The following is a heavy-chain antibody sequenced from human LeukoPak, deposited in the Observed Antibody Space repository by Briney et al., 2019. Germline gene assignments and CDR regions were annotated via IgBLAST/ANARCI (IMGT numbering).Heavy chain of an antibody. CDR3: ARDADYGDYNWFDP. CDR2: IYTSGST. V-gene: IGHV4-4*07. J-gene: IGHJ5*02. CDR1: AGSIGSYY. D-gene: IGHD4-17*01. Sequence: SETLSLTCTVSAGSIGSYYWSWIRQPAGKGLEWIGRIYTSGSTNYNPSLKSRVTMSVDTSKNQFSLKLSSVTAADTAVYYCARDADYGDYNWFDPWGQGTLVTVSS.